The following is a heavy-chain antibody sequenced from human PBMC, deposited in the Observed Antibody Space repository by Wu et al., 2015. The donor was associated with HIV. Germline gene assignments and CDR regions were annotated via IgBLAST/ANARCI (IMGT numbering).Heavy chain of an antibody. V-gene: IGHV1-18*04. Sequence: QAQLVQSGAVLKKPGTSVRVSCKASGYTFADYSIQWLRQAPGQRPEWMGWITTNNGYTKYAQKFQDRLSLTTDTSATTAYMELRSLRSDDTAVYYCARVFEDSSGYYSWFDPSGPREPVGHRLL. CDR1: GYTFADYS. J-gene: IGHJ5*02. CDR3: ARVFEDSSGYYSWFDP. D-gene: IGHD3-22*01. CDR2: ITTNNGYT.